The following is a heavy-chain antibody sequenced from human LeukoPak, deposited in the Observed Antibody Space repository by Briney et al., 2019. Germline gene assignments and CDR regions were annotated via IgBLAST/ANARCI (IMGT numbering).Heavy chain of an antibody. Sequence: ASVKVSCKASGYSFTSYYMHWVRQAPRQGLEWMGIINPSGGSTSYAQNFQGRVTMTSDTSTSTVYMELSSLRSEDTAVYYCARDLVDYYDSSGSTVVDYWGQGTLVTVSS. J-gene: IGHJ4*02. CDR2: INPSGGST. D-gene: IGHD3-22*01. CDR1: GYSFTSYY. CDR3: ARDLVDYYDSSGSTVVDY. V-gene: IGHV1-46*01.